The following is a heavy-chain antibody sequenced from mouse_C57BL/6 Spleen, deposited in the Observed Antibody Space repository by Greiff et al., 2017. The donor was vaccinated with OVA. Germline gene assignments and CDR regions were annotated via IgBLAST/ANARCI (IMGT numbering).Heavy chain of an antibody. D-gene: IGHD2-2*01. CDR1: GYTFTDYY. CDR2: INPNNGGT. Sequence: VQLQQSGPELVKPGASVKISCKASGYTFTDYYMNWVKQSHGKSLEWIGDINPNNGGTSYNQKFKGKATLTVDKSSSTAYMELRSLTSEDSAVYDCARGGYDGGFAYWGQGTLVTVSA. CDR3: ARGGYDGGFAY. V-gene: IGHV1-26*01. J-gene: IGHJ3*01.